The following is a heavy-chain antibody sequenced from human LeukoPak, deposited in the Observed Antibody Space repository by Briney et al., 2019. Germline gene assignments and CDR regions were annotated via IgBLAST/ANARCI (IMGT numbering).Heavy chain of an antibody. CDR3: ARSYVWGSYRYDFDY. CDR2: INHSGST. J-gene: IGHJ4*02. Sequence: SETLSLTCAVYGGSFSGYYWSWIRQPPGKGLEWIGEINHSGSTNYNPSLKSRVTISVDTSKNQFSLKLSSVTAADTAVYYCARSYVWGSYRYDFDYRGQGTLVTVSS. CDR1: GGSFSGYY. V-gene: IGHV4-34*01. D-gene: IGHD3-16*02.